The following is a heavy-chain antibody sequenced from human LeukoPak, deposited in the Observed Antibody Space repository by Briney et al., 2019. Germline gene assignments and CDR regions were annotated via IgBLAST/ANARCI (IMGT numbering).Heavy chain of an antibody. CDR3: TSRSYRGVDYFDY. CDR2: IRSKANSYAT. J-gene: IGHJ4*02. V-gene: IGHV3-73*01. CDR1: GFTFSGSA. Sequence: GGPLRLSCAASGFTFSGSAMHWVRQASGKGLEWVGRIRSKANSYATAYAASVKGRFTISRDDSKNTAYLQMNSLKTEDTAVYYCTSRSYRGVDYFDYWGQGTLVTVSS. D-gene: IGHD4-11*01.